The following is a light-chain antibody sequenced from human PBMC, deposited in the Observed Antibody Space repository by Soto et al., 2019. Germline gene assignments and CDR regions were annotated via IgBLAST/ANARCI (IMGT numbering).Light chain of an antibody. J-gene: IGKJ1*01. CDR3: QQLNSYPWT. CDR1: QGIRSY. CDR2: AAS. Sequence: DIQLTQSPSFLSASVGDRVTITCRASQGIRSYLAWYQQKPGKAPKLLIYAASTLQSGVPSRFSGSGSGTEFTLTISSLQPEDFATYYCQQLNSYPWTFGQGPKVEI. V-gene: IGKV1-9*01.